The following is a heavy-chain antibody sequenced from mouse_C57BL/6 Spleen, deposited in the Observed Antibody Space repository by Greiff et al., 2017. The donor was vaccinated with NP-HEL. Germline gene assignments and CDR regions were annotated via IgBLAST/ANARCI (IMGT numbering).Heavy chain of an antibody. CDR2: IYPGDGDT. V-gene: IGHV1-82*01. CDR1: GYAFSSSW. CDR3: ARRRGSGYYYAMDY. J-gene: IGHJ4*01. D-gene: IGHD3-2*02. Sequence: QVQLQQSGPELVKPGASVKISCKASGYAFSSSWMNWVKQRPGKGLEWIGRIYPGDGDTNYNGKFKGKATLTADKSSSTAYMQLSSLTSEDSAVYFCARRRGSGYYYAMDYWGQGTSVTVSS.